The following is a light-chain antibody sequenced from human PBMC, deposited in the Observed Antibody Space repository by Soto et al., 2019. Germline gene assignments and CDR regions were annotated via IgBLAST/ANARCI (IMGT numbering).Light chain of an antibody. CDR2: GAS. CDR3: QQYGRSPNT. V-gene: IGKV3-20*01. CDR1: QSIFNSY. J-gene: IGKJ2*01. Sequence: EIVLTQSPGTLSLSPGERATLSCRASQSIFNSYLAWYQQKPGQAPRLLIYGASTRATGIPDRFSGSGSGTEFSLNISSLEPEDFAVYYCQQYGRSPNTFGLRTKLEIK.